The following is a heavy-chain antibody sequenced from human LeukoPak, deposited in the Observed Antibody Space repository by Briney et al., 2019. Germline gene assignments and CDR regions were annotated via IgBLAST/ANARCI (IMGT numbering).Heavy chain of an antibody. Sequence: QPGGSLRLSCAASGFTVSSAYVSWVRQAPGKGPEWVSAISGSGGSTYYADSVKGRFTISRDNSKNTLYLQMNSLRAEDTAVYCCAKSIAPFDYWGQGTLVTVSS. CDR2: ISGSGGST. D-gene: IGHD3-16*02. J-gene: IGHJ4*02. V-gene: IGHV3-23*01. CDR3: AKSIAPFDY. CDR1: GFTVSSAY.